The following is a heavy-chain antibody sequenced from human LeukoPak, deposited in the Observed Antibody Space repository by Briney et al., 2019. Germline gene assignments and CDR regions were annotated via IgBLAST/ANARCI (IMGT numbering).Heavy chain of an antibody. CDR1: GFTFSSYG. CDR2: VWYDGSNT. Sequence: SGGSLRLSCAASGFTFSSYGMHWVRQAPGKGLEWVAVVWYDGSNTYYADSVKGRFTISRDNAKNSVWLQMNSLRAEDTAVYYCARQYCSSRSCYTDAFDIWGQGTMVTVSS. D-gene: IGHD2-2*02. CDR3: ARQYCSSRSCYTDAFDI. V-gene: IGHV3-33*03. J-gene: IGHJ3*02.